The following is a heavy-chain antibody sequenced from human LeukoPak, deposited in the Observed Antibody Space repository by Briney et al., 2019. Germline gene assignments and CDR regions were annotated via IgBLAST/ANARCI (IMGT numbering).Heavy chain of an antibody. J-gene: IGHJ4*02. CDR3: AREVGQYSSGWFSSEFYFDY. V-gene: IGHV4-4*07. CDR1: GGSISSYY. D-gene: IGHD6-19*01. CDR2: IYTSGST. Sequence: SETLSLTCTVSGGSISSYYWSWIRQPAGKGLEWIGRIYTSGSTNYNPSLKSRVTMSVDTSKNQFSLNLSSVTAADTAVYYCAREVGQYSSGWFSSEFYFDYWGQGTLVTVSS.